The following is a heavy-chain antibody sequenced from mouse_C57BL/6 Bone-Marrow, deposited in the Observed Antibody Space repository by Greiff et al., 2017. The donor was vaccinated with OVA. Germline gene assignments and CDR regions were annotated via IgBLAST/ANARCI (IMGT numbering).Heavy chain of an antibody. CDR1: GYTFTDYY. Sequence: EVQLQQSGPELVKPGASVQISCKASGYTFTDYYMTWVQQSHGTSLEWIGDINPNNGGTSYNQTFKGKAPLTVDKSTSTAYMELRSLTSEDSADYDCARGTGYYFDYWGQGTTLTVSA. CDR3: ARGTGYYFDY. V-gene: IGHV1-26*01. D-gene: IGHD4-1*01. CDR2: INPNNGGT. J-gene: IGHJ2*01.